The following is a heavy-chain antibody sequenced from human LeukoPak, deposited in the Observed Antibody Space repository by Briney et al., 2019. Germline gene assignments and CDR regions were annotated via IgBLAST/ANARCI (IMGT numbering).Heavy chain of an antibody. CDR3: ARSAEGYCSGASCSEYYFDY. Sequence: ASVKVSCKASGYILTNYAIHWVRQAPGQRLEWMGWTNAGNGNTKYSQEFQGRVTITRDTSANTAYTELSSLRSEDMAVYYCARSAEGYCSGASCSEYYFDYWGQGTLVTVSS. D-gene: IGHD2-15*01. J-gene: IGHJ4*02. CDR1: GYILTNYA. CDR2: TNAGNGNT. V-gene: IGHV1-3*02.